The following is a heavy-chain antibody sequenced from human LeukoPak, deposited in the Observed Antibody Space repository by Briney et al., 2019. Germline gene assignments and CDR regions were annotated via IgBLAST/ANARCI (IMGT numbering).Heavy chain of an antibody. CDR3: ARRGPFLRIAAAGRILGWFDP. CDR1: GGSFSGYY. V-gene: IGHV4-34*01. Sequence: PSETGSLTCAVYGGSFSGYYWSWFRQPPGKGLEWIGEINHRGSTNYNPSLKSRVTISVDTSKNQFSLKLSSVTAADTAVYNCARRGPFLRIAAAGRILGWFDPWGQGTLVTVSS. D-gene: IGHD6-13*01. CDR2: INHRGST. J-gene: IGHJ5*02.